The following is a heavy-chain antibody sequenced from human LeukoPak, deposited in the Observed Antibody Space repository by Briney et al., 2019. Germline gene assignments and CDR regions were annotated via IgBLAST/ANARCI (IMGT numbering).Heavy chain of an antibody. CDR1: GFTFSSYS. J-gene: IGHJ4*02. Sequence: GGSLRLSCAASGFTFSSYSMNWVRQAPGKGLEWVSGISWNSGSIGYADSVKGRFTISRDNAKNSLYLQMNSLRAEDTALYYCAKAVSSSWYRDYFDYWGQGTLVTVSS. CDR3: AKAVSSSWYRDYFDY. CDR2: ISWNSGSI. D-gene: IGHD6-13*01. V-gene: IGHV3-9*01.